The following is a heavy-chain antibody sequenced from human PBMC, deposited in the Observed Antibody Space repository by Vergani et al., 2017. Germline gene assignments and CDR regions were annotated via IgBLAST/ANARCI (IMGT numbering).Heavy chain of an antibody. CDR3: ARDQDDYDILTGYRYWYFDL. J-gene: IGHJ2*01. CDR2: IYTGGST. V-gene: IGHV4-61*02. Sequence: QVQLQESGPGLVKPSQTLSLTCTVSGSSISSGGYYWSWIRQPAGKGLEWIGRIYTGGSTTYNPSLKSRISISIDTSKNQFSLKLSSVTAADTAIYYCARDQDDYDILTGYRYWYFDLWGRGTLVTVSS. CDR1: GSSISSGGYY. D-gene: IGHD3-9*01.